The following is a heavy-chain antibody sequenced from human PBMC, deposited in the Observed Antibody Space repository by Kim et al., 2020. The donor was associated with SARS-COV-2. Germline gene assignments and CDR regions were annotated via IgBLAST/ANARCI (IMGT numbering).Heavy chain of an antibody. V-gene: IGHV3-33*01. CDR1: GFTFSSYG. Sequence: GGSLRLSCAASGFTFSSYGMHWVRQAPGKGLEWVAVIWYDGSNKYYADSVKGRFTISRDNSKNTLYLQMNSLRAEDTAVYYCARVPAAMNHYYGMDVWGQGTTVTVSS. J-gene: IGHJ6*02. CDR2: IWYDGSNK. CDR3: ARVPAAMNHYYGMDV. D-gene: IGHD2-2*01.